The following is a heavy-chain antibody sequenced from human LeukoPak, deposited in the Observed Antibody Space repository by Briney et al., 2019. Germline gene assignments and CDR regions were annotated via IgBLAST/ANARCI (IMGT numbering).Heavy chain of an antibody. D-gene: IGHD3-10*01. Sequence: ASVKVSCKASGYIFGGYSINWVRQAPGQGLEWMGWTNTNTGNPTYAQDFTGRFVFSLDTSVSTSYVQITGLKAEDTAVYYCARGRKPDSGSLYYFDYWGQGTLVTVSS. V-gene: IGHV7-4-1*02. CDR2: TNTNTGNP. CDR1: GYIFGGYS. J-gene: IGHJ4*02. CDR3: ARGRKPDSGSLYYFDY.